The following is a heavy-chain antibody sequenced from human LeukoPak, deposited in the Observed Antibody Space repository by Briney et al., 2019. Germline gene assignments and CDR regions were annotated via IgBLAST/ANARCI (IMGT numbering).Heavy chain of an antibody. CDR2: ISSSSSYI. Sequence: PGGSLRLSCAASGFTFSSYSMNWVRQAPGKGLEWVSSISSSSSYIYYAGPVKGRFTISRDNAKNSLYLQMNSLRAEDTAVYYCAVVWFGELSPFDYWGQGTLVTVSS. V-gene: IGHV3-21*03. D-gene: IGHD3-10*01. CDR1: GFTFSSYS. CDR3: AVVWFGELSPFDY. J-gene: IGHJ4*02.